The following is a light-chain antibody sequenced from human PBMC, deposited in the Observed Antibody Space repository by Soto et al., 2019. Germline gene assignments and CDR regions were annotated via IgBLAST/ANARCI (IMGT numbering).Light chain of an antibody. Sequence: FTQSPGTLSFSPGERATLSCRASQSVSSNSLAWYEQKPGQAPRLIIYGASRRAAGIPDSISGSGSGTDFTPTITRLEPEDFAVYYCQQYGSTPWTFGQGTKVDIK. J-gene: IGKJ1*01. CDR2: GAS. CDR3: QQYGSTPWT. CDR1: QSVSSNS. V-gene: IGKV3-20*01.